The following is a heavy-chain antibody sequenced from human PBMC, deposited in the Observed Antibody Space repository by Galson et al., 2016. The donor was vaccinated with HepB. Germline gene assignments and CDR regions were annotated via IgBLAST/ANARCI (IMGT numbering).Heavy chain of an antibody. CDR2: IYYSGST. D-gene: IGHD3-10*01. J-gene: IGHJ5*02. Sequence: EPLSLTCTVSDNSISSYYWSWIRQPPGKGLEWIGYIYYSGSTNYNPSLKSRVTISVDTSKNQFSLKLSSVTAADTAVYFCASYSYYGSGTYYKGWFDPWGQGTLVTVSS. V-gene: IGHV4-59*08. CDR1: DNSISSYY. CDR3: ASYSYYGSGTYYKGWFDP.